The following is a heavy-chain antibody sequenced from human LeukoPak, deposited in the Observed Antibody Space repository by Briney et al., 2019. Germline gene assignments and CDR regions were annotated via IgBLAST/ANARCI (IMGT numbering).Heavy chain of an antibody. CDR1: GYTFTTYY. D-gene: IGHD4-23*01. CDR2: INLSGGST. CDR3: ATLMTMEVTPFDY. V-gene: IGHV1-46*01. Sequence: ASVKVSXKASGYTFTTYYMHWVRQAPGQGLEWMGIINLSGGSTTYAQKFQGRVTMTRDTSTSTVYMELSSLRSDDTVVYYCATLMTMEVTPFDYWGQGTLVTVSS. J-gene: IGHJ4*02.